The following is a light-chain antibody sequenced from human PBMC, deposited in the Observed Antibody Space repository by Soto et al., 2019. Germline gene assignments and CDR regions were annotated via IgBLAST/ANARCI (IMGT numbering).Light chain of an antibody. J-gene: IGKJ1*01. V-gene: IGKV3-15*01. CDR3: QQYGSSGT. CDR1: QSVSSR. Sequence: EIVMTQSPATLSVSPGERVTLSCRASQSVSSRLAWYQRKPGQAPRLLIYGASTRTTGVPPTFSGSASGTEFTLTISSLQSEDFAVYYCQQYGSSGTFGQGTKVDIK. CDR2: GAS.